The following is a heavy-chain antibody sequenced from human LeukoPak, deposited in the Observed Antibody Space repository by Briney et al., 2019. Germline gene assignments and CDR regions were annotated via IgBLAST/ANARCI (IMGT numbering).Heavy chain of an antibody. J-gene: IGHJ4*02. CDR1: GYSISSGYY. CDR2: IYHSGST. D-gene: IGHD3-22*01. V-gene: IGHV4-38-2*02. CDR3: ARDLNYYDSSGFWDY. Sequence: SETLSLTCAVSGYSISSGYYWGWIRQPPGKGLEWIGSIYHSGSTYYNPPLKSRVTISVDTSKNQFSLKLSSVTAADTAVYYCARDLNYYDSSGFWDYWGQGTLVTVSS.